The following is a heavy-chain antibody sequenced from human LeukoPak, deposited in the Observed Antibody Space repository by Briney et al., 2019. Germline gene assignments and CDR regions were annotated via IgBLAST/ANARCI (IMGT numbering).Heavy chain of an antibody. D-gene: IGHD3-10*01. CDR1: GYTFTTYA. V-gene: IGHV7-4-1*02. J-gene: IGHJ4*02. CDR2: INTNTGSP. CDR3: ARTRAPYYYASGSPDF. Sequence: ASVKVSCKASGYTFTTYAMNWVRQAPGQGLEWMGWINTNTGSPNYAQGFTGRFVFSLDTSVSTAYLQITSLKAEDTAVYYCARTRAPYYYASGSPDFWGQGTLVTVSS.